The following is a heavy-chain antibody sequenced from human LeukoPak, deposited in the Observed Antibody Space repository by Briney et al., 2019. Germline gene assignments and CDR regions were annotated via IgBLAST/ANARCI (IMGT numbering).Heavy chain of an antibody. Sequence: SETLSLTCTVSGGSISSSSYYWGWIRQPPGKGLEWIGGIYYSGSTYYNPSLKSRVTISVDTSKNQFSLKLSSVTAADTAVYYCARVPEYGGSSNNYYYGMDVWGQGTTVTVSS. J-gene: IGHJ6*02. D-gene: IGHD4-23*01. CDR1: GGSISSSSYY. V-gene: IGHV4-39*01. CDR2: IYYSGST. CDR3: ARVPEYGGSSNNYYYGMDV.